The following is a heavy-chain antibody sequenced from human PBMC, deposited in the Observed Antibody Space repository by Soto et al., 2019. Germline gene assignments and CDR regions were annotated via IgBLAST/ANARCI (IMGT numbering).Heavy chain of an antibody. J-gene: IGHJ6*02. D-gene: IGHD6-6*01. CDR1: GFTFSSYA. Sequence: QVQPVESGGGVVQPGRSLRLSCAASGFTFSSYAMHWVRQAPGKGLEWVAVISYDGSNKYYADSVKGRFTISRDNSKNTLYLQMNSLRAEDTAVYYCARPRGSSSGFYYYGMDVWGQGTTVTVSS. CDR2: ISYDGSNK. CDR3: ARPRGSSSGFYYYGMDV. V-gene: IGHV3-30-3*01.